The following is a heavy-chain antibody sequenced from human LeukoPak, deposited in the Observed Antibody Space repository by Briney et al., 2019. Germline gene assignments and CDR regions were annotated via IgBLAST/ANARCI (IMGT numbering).Heavy chain of an antibody. CDR3: ARELLDSSGYPGAFDI. V-gene: IGHV1-46*01. CDR1: GYTFTSYY. D-gene: IGHD3-22*01. J-gene: IGHJ3*02. CDR2: INPSGGST. Sequence: ASVKVSCKASGYTFTSYYMHWVRQASGQGLEWMGIINPSGGSTSYAQKFQGRVTMTRDTSTSTVYMELSSLRSEDTAVYYCARELLDSSGYPGAFDIWGQGTMVTVSS.